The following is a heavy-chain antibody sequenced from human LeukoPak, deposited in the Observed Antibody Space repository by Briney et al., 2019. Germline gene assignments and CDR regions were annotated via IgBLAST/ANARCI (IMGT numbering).Heavy chain of an antibody. V-gene: IGHV1-18*01. J-gene: IGHJ4*02. CDR3: ARGRLNYNSGGYYENPHLDY. Sequence: ASVKVSCKASGYTFTSYGISWVRQAPGQGLEWMGWISAYNGNTNYAQKFQGRVTMTRDMSTSTVYMELSSLRSEDTAVYYCARGRLNYNSGGYYENPHLDYWGQGTLVTVSS. CDR1: GYTFTSYG. CDR2: ISAYNGNT. D-gene: IGHD3-22*01.